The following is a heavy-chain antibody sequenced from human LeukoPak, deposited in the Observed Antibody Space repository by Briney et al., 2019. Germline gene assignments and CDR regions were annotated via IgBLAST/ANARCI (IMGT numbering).Heavy chain of an antibody. V-gene: IGHV3-48*03. D-gene: IGHD4/OR15-4a*01. CDR3: ARDRDVDYGNDGFDI. Sequence: PGGSLRLSCAASGFSFSTYEFHWVRHAPGKGLEWVSYISASGQTIYYADSVSGRFTISRDNAKNSLYLQMNSLGAEGTAVYHGARDRDVDYGNDGFDIWGQGTTVTVSS. J-gene: IGHJ3*02. CDR2: ISASGQTI. CDR1: GFSFSTYE.